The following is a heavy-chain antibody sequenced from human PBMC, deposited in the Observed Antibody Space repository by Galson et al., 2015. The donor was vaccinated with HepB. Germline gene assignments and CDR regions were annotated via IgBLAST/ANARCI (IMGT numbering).Heavy chain of an antibody. Sequence: SVKVSCKVSGYTLTELSMHWVRQAPGKGLEWMGGFDPEDGETIYAQKFQGRVTMTEDTSTDTAYMELSSLRSEDTAVYYCATPRWYRGYYGSGSSYAFDIWGQGTMVTVSS. CDR2: FDPEDGET. J-gene: IGHJ3*02. CDR1: GYTLTELS. V-gene: IGHV1-24*01. D-gene: IGHD3-10*01. CDR3: ATPRWYRGYYGSGSSYAFDI.